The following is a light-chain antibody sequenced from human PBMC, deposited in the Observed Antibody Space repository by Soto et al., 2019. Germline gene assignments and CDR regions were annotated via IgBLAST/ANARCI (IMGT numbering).Light chain of an antibody. Sequence: EIVMTQSPATLSVSPGERVTLSCRASQSVSSRLAWYQQKPGQSPRLLIYGASTRATGIPARFSGSGSGTEFTLTISSLQSEDFGVYYCHQYNNLWKLGQATKV. V-gene: IGKV3-15*01. J-gene: IGKJ1*01. CDR1: QSVSSR. CDR3: HQYNNLWK. CDR2: GAS.